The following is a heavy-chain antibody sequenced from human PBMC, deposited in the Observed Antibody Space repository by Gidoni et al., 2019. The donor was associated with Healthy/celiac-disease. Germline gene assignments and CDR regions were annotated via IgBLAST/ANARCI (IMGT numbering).Heavy chain of an antibody. CDR3: ARVRPGWELLDYFDY. V-gene: IGHV1-18*01. J-gene: IGHJ4*02. CDR1: GYTFTSYG. D-gene: IGHD1-26*01. Sequence: QVQLVQAGAEVKKPGAAVKVSCKASGYTFTSYGISWVRQAPGQGLEWMGWISAYNGNTNYAQKLQGRVTMTTDTSTSTAYMELRSLRSDDTAVYYCARVRPGWELLDYFDYWGQGTLVTVSS. CDR2: ISAYNGNT.